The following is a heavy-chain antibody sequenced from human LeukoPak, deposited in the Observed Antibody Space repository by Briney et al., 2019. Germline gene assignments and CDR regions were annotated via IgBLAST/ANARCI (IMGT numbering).Heavy chain of an antibody. Sequence: PGGSLRLSCSASGFVFSSYAMHWVRQAPGKGLEYVSGISSNGGSTYYADSVKGRFTISRDNSKNTLYLQMSSLRGEDTAVYYCVKGYCSSTSCYAFDYGAREPWSPSPQ. J-gene: IGHJ4*02. CDR1: GFVFSSYA. CDR3: VKGYCSSTSCYAFDY. CDR2: ISSNGGST. V-gene: IGHV3-64D*09. D-gene: IGHD2-2*01.